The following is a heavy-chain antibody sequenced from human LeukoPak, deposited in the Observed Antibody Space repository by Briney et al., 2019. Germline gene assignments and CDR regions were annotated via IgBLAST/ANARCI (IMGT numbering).Heavy chain of an antibody. CDR3: ARELKFYGDYAWFDP. V-gene: IGHV4-39*07. J-gene: IGHJ5*02. CDR2: IYHSGST. D-gene: IGHD4-17*01. Sequence: SETLSLTCTVSGGSISSSTYYWGWIRQPPGKGLEWIGEIYHSGSTNYSPSLKSRVTISVDKSKNQFSLKLSSVTAADTAVYYCARELKFYGDYAWFDPWGQGTLVTVSS. CDR1: GGSISSSTYY.